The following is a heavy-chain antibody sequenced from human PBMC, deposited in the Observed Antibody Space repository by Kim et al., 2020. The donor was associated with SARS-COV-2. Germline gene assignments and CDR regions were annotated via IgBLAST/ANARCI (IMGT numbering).Heavy chain of an antibody. Sequence: SETLSLTCTVSGGSISSGCYYWSWIRQHPGKGLEWIGYIYYSGSTYYNSSLKRRVTISVDTSKNQFSLKLSSVTAADTAVYYCARDQVKGPTDYWGQGTLGTVSS. CDR1: GGSISSGCYY. CDR3: ARDQVKGPTDY. J-gene: IGHJ4*02. D-gene: IGHD4-4*01. CDR2: IYYSGST. V-gene: IGHV4-31*03.